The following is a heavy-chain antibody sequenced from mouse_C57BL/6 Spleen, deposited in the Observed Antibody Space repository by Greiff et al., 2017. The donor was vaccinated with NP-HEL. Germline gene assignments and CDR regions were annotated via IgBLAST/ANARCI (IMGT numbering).Heavy chain of an antibody. V-gene: IGHV5-17*01. CDR3: ERGRTVVAPDYFDY. CDR1: GFTFSDYG. Sequence: EVQLVESGGGLVKPGGSLKLSCAASGFTFSDYGMHWVRQAPEKGLEWVAYISSGSSTIYYADTVKGRFTISSDNAKNTLFLQRTSLRSEDTAMYYCERGRTVVAPDYFDYWGQGTTLTVSS. CDR2: ISSGSSTI. J-gene: IGHJ2*01. D-gene: IGHD1-1*01.